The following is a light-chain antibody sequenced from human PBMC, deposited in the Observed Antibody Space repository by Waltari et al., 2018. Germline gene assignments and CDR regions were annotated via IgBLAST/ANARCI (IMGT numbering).Light chain of an antibody. J-gene: IGLJ2*01. CDR2: DVY. Sequence: QSALTQPASVSGSPGQAIIISCTGTGSDVGGYDYVFWYQQYPGKAPRLIIYDVYNRPSGFSNRFSGSKSDNTASLTISGLQAEDESVYYCSSYTSSGVVFGGGTKLTVL. CDR3: SSYTSSGVV. CDR1: GSDVGGYDY. V-gene: IGLV2-14*01.